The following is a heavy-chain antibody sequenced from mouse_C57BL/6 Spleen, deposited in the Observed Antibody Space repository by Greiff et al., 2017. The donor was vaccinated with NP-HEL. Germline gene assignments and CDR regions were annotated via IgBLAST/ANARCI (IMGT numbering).Heavy chain of an antibody. CDR3: ARGDWDKNWYFDV. J-gene: IGHJ1*03. Sequence: VQLQQPGAELVRPGSSVKLSCKASGYTFTSYWMHWVKQRPIQGLEWIGNIDPSDSETHYNQKFKDKATLTVDKSSSTAYMQLSSLTSEDSAVYYCARGDWDKNWYFDVWGTGTTVTVSS. CDR1: GYTFTSYW. CDR2: IDPSDSET. D-gene: IGHD4-1*01. V-gene: IGHV1-52*01.